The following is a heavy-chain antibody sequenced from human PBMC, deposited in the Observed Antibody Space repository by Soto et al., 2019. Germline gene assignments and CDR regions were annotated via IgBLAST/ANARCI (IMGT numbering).Heavy chain of an antibody. CDR3: ARYGAHDAFDI. V-gene: IGHV3-30*03. CDR1: GFTFSSYG. Sequence: QPGGSLRLSCAASGFTFSSYGMHWVRQAPGEGLEWVAVISYDGSNKYYADSVKGRFTISRDNSKNTLYLQMNSLRAEDTAVYYCARYGAHDAFDIWGQGTMVTVS. J-gene: IGHJ3*02. D-gene: IGHD4-17*01. CDR2: ISYDGSNK.